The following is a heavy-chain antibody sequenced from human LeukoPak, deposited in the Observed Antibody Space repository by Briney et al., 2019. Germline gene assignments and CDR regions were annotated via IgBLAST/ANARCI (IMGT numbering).Heavy chain of an antibody. Sequence: AGGSLRLSCAASGFTFDDYGMSWVRQAPGKGLEWVSGINWNAGSTGYADSVKGRFTISRDNTKNSLSLQMNSLRAEDTALYYCARSLYDFWSGYTDIWGQGTMVTVSS. CDR1: GFTFDDYG. CDR2: INWNAGST. D-gene: IGHD3-3*01. V-gene: IGHV3-20*04. J-gene: IGHJ3*02. CDR3: ARSLYDFWSGYTDI.